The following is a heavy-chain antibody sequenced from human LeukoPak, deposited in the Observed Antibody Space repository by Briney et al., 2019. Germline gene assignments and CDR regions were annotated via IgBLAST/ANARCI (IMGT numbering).Heavy chain of an antibody. V-gene: IGHV1-46*01. J-gene: IGHJ3*02. D-gene: IGHD4-23*01. CDR2: INPSGGST. CDR1: GYTFTGYY. CDR3: ARPALVNDAFDI. Sequence: ASVKVSCKASGYTFTGYYIHWVRQAPGQGLEWMGIINPSGGSTTYAQKFQGRVTMTRDTSATTVYMELSSLRSEDTAVYYCARPALVNDAFDIWGRGTMVTVSS.